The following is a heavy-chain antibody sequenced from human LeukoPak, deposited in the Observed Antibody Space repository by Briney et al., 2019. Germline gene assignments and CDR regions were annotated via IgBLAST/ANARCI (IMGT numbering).Heavy chain of an antibody. CDR3: ARDHPSMVRGVHNWFDP. Sequence: PSETLSLTCTVSGFSIRSGFYWGWIRQSPGKGLEWIGNFHHSGSTYYNPSLKSRVTISVDTSKNQFSLKLNSATATDTAVYYCARDHPSMVRGVHNWFDPWGQGTLVTVSS. CDR1: GFSIRSGFY. J-gene: IGHJ5*02. D-gene: IGHD3-10*01. V-gene: IGHV4-38-2*02. CDR2: FHHSGST.